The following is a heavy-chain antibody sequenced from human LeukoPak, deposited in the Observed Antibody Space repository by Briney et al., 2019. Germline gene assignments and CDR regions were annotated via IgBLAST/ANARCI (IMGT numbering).Heavy chain of an antibody. CDR1: GFTFSSYA. V-gene: IGHV3-33*08. CDR2: IWYDGSNK. Sequence: PGGSLRLSCAASGFTFSSYAMHWVRQAPGKGLEWVAVIWYDGSNKYYADSVKGRFTIYRDNSKNTLYLQMNSLRAEDTAVYYCASGSFWGLGSYAHYYYGMDVWGKGTTVTVSS. CDR3: ASGSFWGLGSYAHYYYGMDV. J-gene: IGHJ6*04. D-gene: IGHD3-10*01.